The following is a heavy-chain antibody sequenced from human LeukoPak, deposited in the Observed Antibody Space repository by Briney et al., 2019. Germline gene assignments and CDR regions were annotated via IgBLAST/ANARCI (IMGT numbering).Heavy chain of an antibody. CDR2: IYTSGST. V-gene: IGHV4-4*07. CDR1: GASISTYY. D-gene: IGHD6-19*01. Sequence: SETLSLTCTVSGASISTYYWSWIRQPAGKGLEWIGRIYTSGSTNYNPSLRSRVTMSVDTSKNQFSLKLTSVTAADTAVYYCARDRADSSGYYYYYGMDVWGQGTTVTVSS. CDR3: ARDRADSSGYYYYYGMDV. J-gene: IGHJ6*02.